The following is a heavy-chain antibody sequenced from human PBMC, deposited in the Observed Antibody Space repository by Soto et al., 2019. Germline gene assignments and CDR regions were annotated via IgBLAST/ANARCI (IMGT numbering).Heavy chain of an antibody. Sequence: QITLKESGPTLVKPTQTLTLTCTFSGFSLSTSGVGVGWIRQPPGKALEWLALIYWDDDKRYSPSLKSRLTITKDTSKNQVVLTMTNMDPVDTATYYCAHRGVLRFLEWLPYGMDVWGQGTTVTVSS. J-gene: IGHJ6*02. CDR2: IYWDDDK. CDR1: GFSLSTSGVG. V-gene: IGHV2-5*02. CDR3: AHRGVLRFLEWLPYGMDV. D-gene: IGHD3-3*01.